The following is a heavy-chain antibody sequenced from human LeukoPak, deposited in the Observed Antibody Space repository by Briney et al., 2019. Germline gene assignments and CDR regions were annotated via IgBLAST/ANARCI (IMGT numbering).Heavy chain of an antibody. CDR1: GGSFSGYY. CDR3: ARVSTVSPGAFDY. Sequence: PSETLSLTCAVYGGSFSGYYWSWIRQPPGKGLEWIGEINHSGSTNYNPSLKSRVTISVDTSKNQFSLKLSSVTAEDTALYYCARVSTVSPGAFDYWGQGTLVTVSS. D-gene: IGHD4-11*01. V-gene: IGHV4-34*01. CDR2: INHSGST. J-gene: IGHJ4*02.